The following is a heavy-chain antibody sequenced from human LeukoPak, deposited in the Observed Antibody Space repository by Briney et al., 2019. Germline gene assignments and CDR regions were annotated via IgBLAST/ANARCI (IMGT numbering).Heavy chain of an antibody. CDR2: IYHSGST. D-gene: IGHD3-22*01. Sequence: KPSETLSLTCTVSGYSISSGYYWGWIRQPPGKGLEWIGSIYHSGSTYYNPSLKSRVTIPVDTSKNQFSLKLSSVTAADTAVYYCARDAGGAAYDTLGEGDYWGQGTLVTVSS. V-gene: IGHV4-38-2*02. CDR3: ARDAGGAAYDTLGEGDY. J-gene: IGHJ4*02. CDR1: GYSISSGYY.